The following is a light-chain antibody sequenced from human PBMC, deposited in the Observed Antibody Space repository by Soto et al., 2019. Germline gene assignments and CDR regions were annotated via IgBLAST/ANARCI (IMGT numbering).Light chain of an antibody. Sequence: QSALTQPPSASGSPGQSVTISCTGTSSDVGGYDCVSWYQQHPGKAPKVMIYEVSKRPSGVPDRFSGSKSGNTASLTVSGLQAEDEADYYSSSYAGSNNLVFGGGTKVTVL. CDR1: SSDVGGYDC. V-gene: IGLV2-8*01. J-gene: IGLJ2*01. CDR3: SSYAGSNNLV. CDR2: EVS.